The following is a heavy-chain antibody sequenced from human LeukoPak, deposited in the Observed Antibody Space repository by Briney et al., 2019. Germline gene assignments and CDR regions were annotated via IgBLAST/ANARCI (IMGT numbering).Heavy chain of an antibody. CDR1: GYSFTSYW. CDR3: ARPHDYGDFGDAFDI. J-gene: IGHJ3*02. D-gene: IGHD4-17*01. V-gene: IGHV5-51*01. Sequence: GESLQISCKGSGYSFTSYWIGWVRQMPGKGLEWMGIVYPDDSDTRYSPSFQGHVTISADKSISTAYLQWNSLKASDTAMYYCARPHDYGDFGDAFDIWGQGTLVTVSS. CDR2: VYPDDSDT.